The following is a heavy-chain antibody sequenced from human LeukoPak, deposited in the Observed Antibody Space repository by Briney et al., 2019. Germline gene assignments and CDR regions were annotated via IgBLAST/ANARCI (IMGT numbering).Heavy chain of an antibody. D-gene: IGHD5-12*01. J-gene: IGHJ4*02. Sequence: GGSLRLSCAASGFTFSSYSMNWVRQAPGKGLEWVSYISSSGSTIYYADSVKGRFTISRDNSKNSLYLQMNSLRAEDTAVYYCARDQALEIVATVGFDYWGKGTLVTVSS. V-gene: IGHV3-48*01. CDR1: GFTFSSYS. CDR3: ARDQALEIVATVGFDY. CDR2: ISSSGSTI.